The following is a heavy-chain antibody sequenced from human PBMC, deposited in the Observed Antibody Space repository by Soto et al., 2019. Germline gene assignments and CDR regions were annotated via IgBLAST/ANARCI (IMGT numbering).Heavy chain of an antibody. CDR1: GFTFSSYW. V-gene: IGHV3-74*01. Sequence: EVQLVESGGGLVQPGGSLRLSCAASGFTFSSYWMHWVRQAPGKGLVWVSRINEDGSTINYADSVKGRFTISRDNAKNTFYVKMSGRGGEERVVYYCRRDGGGGGGYWGQGTLVTVSS. CDR3: RRDGGGGGGY. J-gene: IGHJ4*02. CDR2: INEDGSTI. D-gene: IGHD3-16*01.